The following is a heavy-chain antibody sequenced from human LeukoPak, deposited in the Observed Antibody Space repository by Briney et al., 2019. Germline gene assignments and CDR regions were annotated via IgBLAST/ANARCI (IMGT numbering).Heavy chain of an antibody. CDR1: GYTFTGYY. J-gene: IGHJ4*02. Sequence: ASVKVSCKASGYTFTGYYIHWVRQAPGQGLEWMGWINPNRGGTKYAQKFQGRVTMTRDMSISTAYMELSRLRADDTAVYYCARVKGIIWFGDLLWDHFDYWGQGTLVTVSS. CDR2: INPNRGGT. V-gene: IGHV1-2*02. CDR3: ARVKGIIWFGDLLWDHFDY. D-gene: IGHD3-10*01.